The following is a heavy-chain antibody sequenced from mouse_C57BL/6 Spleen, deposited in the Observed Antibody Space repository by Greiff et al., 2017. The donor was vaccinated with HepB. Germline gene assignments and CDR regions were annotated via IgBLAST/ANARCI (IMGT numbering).Heavy chain of an antibody. Sequence: DVHLVESEGGLVQPGSSMKLSCTASGFTFSDYYMAWVRQVPEKGLEWVANINYDGSSTYYLDSLKSRFIISRDNEKNILYLQMSSLKSEDTATYYCARDGGNYGYFDVWGTGTTVTVSS. CDR2: INYDGSST. CDR3: ARDGGNYGYFDV. CDR1: GFTFSDYY. D-gene: IGHD2-1*01. V-gene: IGHV5-16*01. J-gene: IGHJ1*03.